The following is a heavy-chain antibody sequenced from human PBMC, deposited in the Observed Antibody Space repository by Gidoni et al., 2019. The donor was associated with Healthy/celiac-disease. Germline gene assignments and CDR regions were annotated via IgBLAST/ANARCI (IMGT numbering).Heavy chain of an antibody. J-gene: IGHJ6*02. CDR2: IYHSGST. CDR3: ARVGELARNYYYYYGMDV. V-gene: IGHV4-38-2*01. Sequence: QVQLQESGPGLVKPSETLSLTCAVSGYSISSGYYWGWIRQPPGKGLEWIGSIYHSGSTYYNPSLQSRVTISVDTSKNQFSLKLSSVTAADTAVYYCARVGELARNYYYYYGMDVWGQGTTVTVSS. CDR1: GYSISSGYY. D-gene: IGHD1-26*01.